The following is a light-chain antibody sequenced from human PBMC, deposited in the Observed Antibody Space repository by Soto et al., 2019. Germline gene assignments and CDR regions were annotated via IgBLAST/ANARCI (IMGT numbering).Light chain of an antibody. Sequence: GARVTITCRASQTVYSWLAWYQQKPGTAPKLLIYKASSLESGVPSRFSGSGSGTEFSLIISSLQPDDSATYYCQQYQTFSTYTFGQGTTLEIK. CDR3: QQYQTFSTYT. CDR1: QTVYSW. V-gene: IGKV1-5*03. CDR2: KAS. J-gene: IGKJ2*01.